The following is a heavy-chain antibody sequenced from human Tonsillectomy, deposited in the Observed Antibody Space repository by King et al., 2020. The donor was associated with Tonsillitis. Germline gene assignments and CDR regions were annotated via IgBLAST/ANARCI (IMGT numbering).Heavy chain of an antibody. D-gene: IGHD2-15*01. CDR2: IYYSGST. CDR1: GGSISSGIYY. Sequence: QLQESGPGLVKPSETLSLTCTVSGGSISSGIYYWGWIRQPPGKGLEWIGSIYYSGSTYYNPSLKSRVTISVDTSKNQFSLKLTSVTAADTAVYYCARHGVDVSWFDPWGQGTLVTVSS. CDR3: ARHGVDVSWFDP. J-gene: IGHJ5*02. V-gene: IGHV4-39*01.